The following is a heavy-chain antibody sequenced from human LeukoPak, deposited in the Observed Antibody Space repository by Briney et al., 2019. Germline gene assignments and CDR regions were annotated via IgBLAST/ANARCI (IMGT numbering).Heavy chain of an antibody. CDR2: IYYSGST. J-gene: IGHJ6*02. V-gene: IGHV4-39*01. D-gene: IGHD2-15*01. CDR1: GGSISSSSYY. CDR3: ARRIANYGMDV. Sequence: PSETLSLTCTVSGGSISSSSYYWGWIRQPPGKGLEWIGSIYYSGSTYYNPSLKSRVTISVDTSKNQFSLKLSSVTAADTAVYYCARRIANYGMDVWGQGTTVTVSS.